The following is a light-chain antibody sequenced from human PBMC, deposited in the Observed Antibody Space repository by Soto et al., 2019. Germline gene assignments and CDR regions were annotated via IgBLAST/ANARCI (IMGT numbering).Light chain of an antibody. V-gene: IGKV1-27*01. Sequence: GDSVTITCRASQGIGVNLAWFRQKPGYVPELLIYAASTLQSGVPSRFSGSGSGTDFTLTISSLQPEDVATYYCQKYNSAPLTFGGGTMVELK. CDR1: QGIGVN. CDR2: AAS. CDR3: QKYNSAPLT. J-gene: IGKJ4*01.